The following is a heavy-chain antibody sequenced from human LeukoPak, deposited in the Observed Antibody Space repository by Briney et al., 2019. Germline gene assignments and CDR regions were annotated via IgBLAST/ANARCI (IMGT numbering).Heavy chain of an antibody. CDR2: ISGGHGGT. J-gene: IGHJ4*02. D-gene: IGHD1/OR15-1a*01. Sequence: PGGSLRLSCAASGFTLSSYAMSWVRQAPGKGLEWVSSISGGHGGTYYADSVKGRFTISRDDSKNTLYLQVNSLRAEDTAVYYCAKGQYASGWNSGNYWGQETLVTVSS. V-gene: IGHV3-23*01. CDR3: AKGQYASGWNSGNY. CDR1: GFTLSSYA.